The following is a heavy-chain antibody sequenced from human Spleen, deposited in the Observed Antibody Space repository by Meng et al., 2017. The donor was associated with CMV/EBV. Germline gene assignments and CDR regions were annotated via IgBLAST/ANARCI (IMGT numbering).Heavy chain of an antibody. D-gene: IGHD2-15*01. CDR1: GFTFSNYW. J-gene: IGHJ5*02. V-gene: IGHV3-7*04. CDR3: VRGSGREWFDP. Sequence: GESLKISCAASGFTFSNYWMSWVRQAPGKGLEWVASIKQDGSEKHYMDSVKGRFTISRDNAKNALYLEMNSLRAEDTALYFCVRGSGREWFDPWGQGTLVTVSS. CDR2: IKQDGSEK.